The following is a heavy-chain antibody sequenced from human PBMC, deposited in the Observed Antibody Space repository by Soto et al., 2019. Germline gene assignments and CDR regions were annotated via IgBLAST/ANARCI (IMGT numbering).Heavy chain of an antibody. CDR2: IYFRGNT. V-gene: IGHV4-31*03. CDR3: AREGGSYDSGGYLIRGAFDI. D-gene: IGHD3-22*01. J-gene: IGHJ3*02. Sequence: PSETLSLTCSVSGDSISRIDYYWTWIRQHPEKGLEWIGNIYFRGNTYYSPSLASRLTISVDTSKTPFSLKLTSVTAADTAVYYCAREGGSYDSGGYLIRGAFDIWGQGTMVTVSS. CDR1: GDSISRIDYY.